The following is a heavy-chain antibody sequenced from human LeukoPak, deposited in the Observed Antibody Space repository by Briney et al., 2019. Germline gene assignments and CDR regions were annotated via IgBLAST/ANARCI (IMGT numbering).Heavy chain of an antibody. CDR1: GFTFSSYA. V-gene: IGHV3-23*01. Sequence: GGSLRLSCAASGFTFSSYAMSWVRQAPGKGLEWVSAISGSGGSTYYADSVKGRFTISRDNAKNSLYLQMNSLRAEDTAVYYCARLWSASESFDYWGQGTLVTVSS. J-gene: IGHJ4*02. D-gene: IGHD3-3*01. CDR2: ISGSGGST. CDR3: ARLWSASESFDY.